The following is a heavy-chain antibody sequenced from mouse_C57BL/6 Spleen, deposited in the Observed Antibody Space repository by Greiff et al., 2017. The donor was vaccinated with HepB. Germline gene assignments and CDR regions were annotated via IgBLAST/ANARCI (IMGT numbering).Heavy chain of an antibody. CDR3: ERYNDAVDY. Sequence: DVMLVESGGGLVQPGGSLSLSCAASGFTFTDYYMSWVRQPPGKALEWLGFIRNKANGYTTEYSASVKGRFTISRDNSQSILYLQMNALRAEDSATYYCERYNDAVDYWGQGTTLTVSS. D-gene: IGHD2-12*01. V-gene: IGHV7-3*01. CDR2: IRNKANGYTT. CDR1: GFTFTDYY. J-gene: IGHJ2*01.